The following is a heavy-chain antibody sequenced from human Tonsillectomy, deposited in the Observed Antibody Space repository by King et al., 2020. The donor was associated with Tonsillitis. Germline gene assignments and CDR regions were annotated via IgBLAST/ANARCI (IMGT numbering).Heavy chain of an antibody. V-gene: IGHV4-59*01. Sequence: QLQESGPGLVKPSETLSLTCTVSGGSISTYYWSWIRQPPGKGLEWIGYISHRGSTYYNPSLKSRVTISEDTSKNQFSLKLNSVIAADPAVYYCARDLNRAFDIWGQGTMVPVSS. CDR2: ISHRGST. CDR3: ARDLNRAFDI. CDR1: GGSISTYY. J-gene: IGHJ3*02.